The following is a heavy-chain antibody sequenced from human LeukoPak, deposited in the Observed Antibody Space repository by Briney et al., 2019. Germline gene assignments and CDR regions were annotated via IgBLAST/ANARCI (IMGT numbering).Heavy chain of an antibody. D-gene: IGHD3-10*01. V-gene: IGHV4-59*12. Sequence: SETLSLTCTVSGGSISSYYWSWIRQPPGKGLEWIGYIYYSGSTNYNPSLKSRVTISVDISKNQFSLRLSSVTAADTAVYYCARELWFANAPGSWLDPWGQGTLVTVSS. J-gene: IGHJ5*02. CDR2: IYYSGST. CDR1: GGSISSYY. CDR3: ARELWFANAPGSWLDP.